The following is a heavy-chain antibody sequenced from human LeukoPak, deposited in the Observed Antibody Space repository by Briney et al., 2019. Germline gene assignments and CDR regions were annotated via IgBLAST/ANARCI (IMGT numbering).Heavy chain of an antibody. Sequence: GSLRLSCAASGFTFSSYGMSWVRQAPGKGLEWVLGISDTGFSPYYADSVKGRFTISRDNSKNTLYLQMNSLRAEDTAVYYCVKSHTNGWYYFDCWGQGTLVTVSS. D-gene: IGHD6-19*01. CDR1: GFTFSSYG. CDR2: ISDTGFSP. CDR3: VKSHTNGWYYFDC. J-gene: IGHJ4*02. V-gene: IGHV3-23*01.